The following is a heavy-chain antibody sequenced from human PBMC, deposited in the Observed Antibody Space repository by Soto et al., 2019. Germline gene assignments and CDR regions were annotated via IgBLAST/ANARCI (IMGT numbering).Heavy chain of an antibody. V-gene: IGHV3-30-3*01. CDR3: ARDRLYDSNTYYYNYGMDV. D-gene: IGHD3-22*01. CDR2: ISYDGSNK. J-gene: IGHJ6*02. Sequence: PGWSLRLSCSASVFTFISYAMYWCRQAPGRGLEWVAVISYDGSNKNYADSVKGRFTISRDNSKNTLHLQMNSLRAEDTAVYYCARDRLYDSNTYYYNYGMDVWGQGTTVTVSS. CDR1: VFTFISYA.